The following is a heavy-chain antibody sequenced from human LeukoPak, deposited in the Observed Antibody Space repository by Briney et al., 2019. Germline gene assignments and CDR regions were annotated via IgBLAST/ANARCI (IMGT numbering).Heavy chain of an antibody. Sequence: ASVKVSCKASGYSFNSYGISWVRRAPGQGLEWMGWISVNNGNTNYAQNLQGRVSVTTDTSTSTAYMELRSLRYDDTAMYYCARESCGATSCSIDYWGQGTLVTVSS. J-gene: IGHJ4*02. CDR3: ARESCGATSCSIDY. V-gene: IGHV1-18*01. D-gene: IGHD2-2*01. CDR1: GYSFNSYG. CDR2: ISVNNGNT.